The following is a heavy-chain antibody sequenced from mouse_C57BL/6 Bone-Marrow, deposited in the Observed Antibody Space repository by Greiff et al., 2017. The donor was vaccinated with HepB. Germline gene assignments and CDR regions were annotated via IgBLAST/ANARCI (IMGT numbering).Heavy chain of an antibody. CDR3: ARRGYYYGSREDYFDY. CDR1: GYSITSGYY. CDR2: ISYDGSN. V-gene: IGHV3-6*01. D-gene: IGHD1-1*01. Sequence: ESGPGLVKPSQSLSLTCSVTGYSITSGYYWNWIRQFPGNKLEWMGYISYDGSNNYNPSLKNRISITRDTSKNQFFLKLNSVTTEDTATYYCARRGYYYGSREDYFDYWGQGTTLTVSS. J-gene: IGHJ2*01.